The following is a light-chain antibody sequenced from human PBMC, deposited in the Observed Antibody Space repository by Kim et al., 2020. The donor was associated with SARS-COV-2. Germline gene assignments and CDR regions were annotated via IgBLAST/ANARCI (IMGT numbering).Light chain of an antibody. CDR2: AAS. V-gene: IGKV1-16*01. J-gene: IGKJ1*01. CDR1: QGIANN. Sequence: DTQMTQSPSSLSASIGDRVIISCRASQGIANNLVWFHQKPGKAPKPLIYAASRLATGVPSRFSGSGSGTDFILTISSLQPEDYGTYYCQQYDVYPRTFGQGTKVEI. CDR3: QQYDVYPRT.